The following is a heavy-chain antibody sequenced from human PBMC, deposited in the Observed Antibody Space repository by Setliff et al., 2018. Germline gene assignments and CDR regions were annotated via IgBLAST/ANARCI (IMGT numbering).Heavy chain of an antibody. V-gene: IGHV4-31*11. CDR2: ISYSGRT. CDR3: ARVAYPNGGSCRYFDY. J-gene: IGHJ4*02. D-gene: IGHD2-15*01. CDR1: GGSISTDPYF. Sequence: SETLSLTCAVSGGSISTDPYFWTWIRQHPVKGLEWIGYISYSGRTSYNPSLYSRITVSLDRSKNQFSLQLTSVTAADTAMYYCARVAYPNGGSCRYFDYWGLGTLVTVSS.